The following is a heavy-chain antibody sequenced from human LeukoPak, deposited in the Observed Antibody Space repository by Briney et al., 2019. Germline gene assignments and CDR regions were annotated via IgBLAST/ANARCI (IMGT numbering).Heavy chain of an antibody. Sequence: PGRSLRLSCAASGFTFSSYGMHWVRQAPGKGLEWVAVIWYDGSNKYYADSVKGRFTISRDNSKNTLYLQMNSLRAEDTAVYYCARDRGCSGGSCYSSYYYYGMDVLGQGTTVTVSS. J-gene: IGHJ6*02. CDR3: ARDRGCSGGSCYSSYYYYGMDV. CDR1: GFTFSSYG. V-gene: IGHV3-33*01. CDR2: IWYDGSNK. D-gene: IGHD2-15*01.